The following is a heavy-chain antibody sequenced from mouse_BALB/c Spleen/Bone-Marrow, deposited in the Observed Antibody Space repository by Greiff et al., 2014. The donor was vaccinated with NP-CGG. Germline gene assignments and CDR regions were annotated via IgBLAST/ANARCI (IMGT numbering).Heavy chain of an antibody. V-gene: IGHV1-87*01. D-gene: IGHD1-1*02. CDR2: IYPGDGDT. CDR1: GYTFTSYW. Sequence: ESGAELARPGASVKLSCKASGYTFTSYWMQWVKQRPGQGLEWIGAIYPGDGDTRYTQKFKGKATLTADKSSSTAYMQLSSLASEDSAVYYCASQGDYGSFDYWGQGTTLTVSS. J-gene: IGHJ2*01. CDR3: ASQGDYGSFDY.